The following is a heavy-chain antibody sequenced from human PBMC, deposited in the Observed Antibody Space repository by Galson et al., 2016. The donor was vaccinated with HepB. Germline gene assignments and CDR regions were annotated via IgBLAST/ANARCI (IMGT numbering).Heavy chain of an antibody. CDR3: ARGDGPGYHQSPDY. D-gene: IGHD3-10*01. CDR2: IVSDGSSS. V-gene: IGHV3-74*01. J-gene: IGHJ4*02. CDR1: GFTFRNYW. Sequence: SLRLSCAASGFTFRNYWMNWVRQAPGKGLEWVSRIVSDGSSSTYADSVKGRFTSSRDNSRNTLYLQINSLRAEYTAAYYCARGDGPGYHQSPDYWGQGTLVTVSS.